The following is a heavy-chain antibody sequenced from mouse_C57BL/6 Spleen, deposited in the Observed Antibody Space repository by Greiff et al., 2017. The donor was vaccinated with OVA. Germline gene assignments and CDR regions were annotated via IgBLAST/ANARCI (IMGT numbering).Heavy chain of an antibody. CDR1: GYAFTNYL. Sequence: QVQLKQSGAELVRPGPSVKVSCKASGYAFTNYLIEWVKQRPGQGLEWIGVINPGSGGTNYNEKLTGKATLTADKSYSTALLQLSILTSEDSAVDCCARENGGYYGFAYWGQGTLVTVSA. CDR3: ARENGGYYGFAY. CDR2: INPGSGGT. V-gene: IGHV1-54*01. J-gene: IGHJ3*01. D-gene: IGHD2-3*01.